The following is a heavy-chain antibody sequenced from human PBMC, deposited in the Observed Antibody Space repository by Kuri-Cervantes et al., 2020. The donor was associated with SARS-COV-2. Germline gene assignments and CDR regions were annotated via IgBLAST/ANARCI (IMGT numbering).Heavy chain of an antibody. CDR3: ARDLSIAVAAHYFDY. D-gene: IGHD6-19*01. V-gene: IGHV1-2*02. CDR2: INPNSGGT. J-gene: IGHJ4*02. Sequence: ASVKVSCKASGYTFTGYYMHWVRQAPGQGLEWMGWINPNSGGTNYAQKFQGRVTMTRDTSISTAYMELSRLRSDDTAVYYFARDLSIAVAAHYFDYWGQGTLVTVSS. CDR1: GYTFTGYY.